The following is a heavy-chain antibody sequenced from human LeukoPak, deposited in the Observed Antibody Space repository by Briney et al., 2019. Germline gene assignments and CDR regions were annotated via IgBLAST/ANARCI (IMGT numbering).Heavy chain of an antibody. CDR3: AKGSDLIVGATIADY. CDR1: GFTFSSYA. Sequence: GGSLRLSCAASGFTFSSYAMSWVRHAPGKRLDSASAIGTSGGTTYYADSVKGRFIISRDNSKNTLYLQMNSLRAEDTAVYYCAKGSDLIVGATIADYWGQGTLVTVSS. V-gene: IGHV3-23*01. J-gene: IGHJ4*02. CDR2: IGTSGGTT. D-gene: IGHD1-26*01.